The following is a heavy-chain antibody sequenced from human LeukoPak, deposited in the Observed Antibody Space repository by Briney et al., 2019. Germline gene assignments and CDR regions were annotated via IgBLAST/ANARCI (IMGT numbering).Heavy chain of an antibody. V-gene: IGHV3-48*01. CDR2: ISSSSSTI. CDR3: ARDGVGATDY. CDR1: GFTFSSYS. J-gene: IGHJ4*02. Sequence: GGSLRLSCAASGFTFSSYSMTWVRQAPGKGLEWLSYISSSSSTIYYADSVKGRFTISRDNAKNSLYLQMNSLRAEDTAVYYCARDGVGATDYWGQGTLVTVSS. D-gene: IGHD1-26*01.